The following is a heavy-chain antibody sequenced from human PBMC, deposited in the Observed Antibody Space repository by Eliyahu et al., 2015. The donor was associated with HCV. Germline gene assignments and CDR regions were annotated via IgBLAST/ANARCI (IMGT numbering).Heavy chain of an antibody. CDR1: GYXFTSXW. D-gene: IGHD3-22*01. CDR3: ASTYYYDSSGYYPDAFDI. J-gene: IGHJ3*02. V-gene: IGHV5-51*01. Sequence: EVQLVQSGAEVKKPGESLKISCKGSGYXFTSXWIGWVRQMPGKGLEWMGIIYPGDSDTRYSPSFQGQVTISADKSISTAYLQWSSLKASDTAMYYCASTYYYDSSGYYPDAFDIWGQGTMVTVSS. CDR2: IYPGDSDT.